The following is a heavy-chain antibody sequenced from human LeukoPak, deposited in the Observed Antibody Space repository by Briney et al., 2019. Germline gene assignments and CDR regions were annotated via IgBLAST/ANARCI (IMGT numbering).Heavy chain of an antibody. D-gene: IGHD3-22*01. J-gene: IGHJ5*02. CDR3: ARGGELNYYDSSAFDP. CDR2: IIPILGIA. V-gene: IGHV1-69*04. CDR1: GYSFTIYY. Sequence: GASVKVSCKASGYSFTIYYMHWVRQAPGQGLEWMGRIIPILGIANYAQKFQGRVTITADKSTSTAYMELSSLRSEDTAVYYCARGGELNYYDSSAFDPWGQGTLVTVSS.